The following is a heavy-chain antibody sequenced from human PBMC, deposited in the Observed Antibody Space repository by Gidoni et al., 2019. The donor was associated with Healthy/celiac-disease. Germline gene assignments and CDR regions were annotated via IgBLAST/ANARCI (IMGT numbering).Heavy chain of an antibody. CDR1: GFTFGDYA. J-gene: IGHJ4*02. V-gene: IGHV3-49*03. CDR2: IIRKAYGGTT. CDR3: TRDSEYYGSGNYYIAPDY. Sequence: EEQLVESGGGLVQPGRSLRLSCTASGFTFGDYAMSWFRQDPGKWLEWVGFIIRKAYGGTTEYAASVKGRFTISRDDSKNIAYLQMNSLKTEDTAVYYCTRDSEYYGSGNYYIAPDYWGQGTLVTVSS. D-gene: IGHD3-10*01.